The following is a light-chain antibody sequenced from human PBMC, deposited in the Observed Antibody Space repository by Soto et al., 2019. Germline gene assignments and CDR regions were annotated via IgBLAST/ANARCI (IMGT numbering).Light chain of an antibody. J-gene: IGKJ1*01. CDR2: GAS. Sequence: DIQLTQSPPTLSASVGDRVTITCRASQSIRYYLAWYQQMPGKAPKLLIYGASSLQSWFPSRFSGSGSGTEFTLTILSLQPDDFASYFCPHRHCYSLTFGQGTNVQI. CDR3: PHRHCYSLT. CDR1: QSIRYY. V-gene: IGKV1-5*01.